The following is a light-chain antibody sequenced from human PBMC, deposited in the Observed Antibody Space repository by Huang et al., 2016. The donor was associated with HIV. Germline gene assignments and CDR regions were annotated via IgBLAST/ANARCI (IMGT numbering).Light chain of an antibody. CDR2: WAS. CDR3: QQYYSLPLT. CDR1: RSLLYSSNSKNY. J-gene: IGKJ4*01. Sequence: DIVMTQSPDSLAVSLGERAPLHCKSHRSLLYSSNSKNYLAWYKQRPGQPPNRLIYWASTRESGVQDRFSGSWSGTDFTLTITSLQAEDVAIYYCQQYYSLPLTFGGGTKVEIK. V-gene: IGKV4-1*01.